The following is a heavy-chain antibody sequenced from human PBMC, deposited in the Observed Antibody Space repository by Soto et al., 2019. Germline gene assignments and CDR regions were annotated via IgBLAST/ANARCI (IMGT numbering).Heavy chain of an antibody. CDR3: AKGVSQYTPLALFDY. D-gene: IGHD5-18*01. CDR2: ISGSDGRT. J-gene: IGHJ4*02. V-gene: IGHV3-23*01. Sequence: EVQLLESGGGLVRPGGSLRLSCAASGFTFSSYAMSWVRQAPGKGLEWVLTISGSDGRTYSTDSVKGRFTISRDNSRNTAYLQMNSLRVEDTAVYYCAKGVSQYTPLALFDYWGRGTLVTVSS. CDR1: GFTFSSYA.